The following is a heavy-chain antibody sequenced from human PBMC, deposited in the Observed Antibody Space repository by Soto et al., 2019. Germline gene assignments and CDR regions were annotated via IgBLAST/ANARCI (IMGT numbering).Heavy chain of an antibody. CDR1: GFTFSSYW. CDR2: ISTDGSST. V-gene: IGHV3-74*01. Sequence: EVQLVESGGGLVQPGGSLRLSCAASGFTFSSYWMHWVRQAPGKGLVWVSRISTDGSSTTYADSVKGRFTISRDNAKNTLYLQINSLRGQDTAVYYCARTTSCPMCWFDAWGQGTLVTVSS. CDR3: ARTTSCPMCWFDA. D-gene: IGHD2-2*01. J-gene: IGHJ5*02.